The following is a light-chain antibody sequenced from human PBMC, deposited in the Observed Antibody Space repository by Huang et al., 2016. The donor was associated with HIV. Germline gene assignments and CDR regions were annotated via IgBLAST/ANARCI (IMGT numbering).Light chain of an antibody. CDR2: GAS. CDR3: QQYDSSPAT. J-gene: IGKJ2*01. CDR1: QIVSTNY. Sequence: EIVLTQSPGTLSLSPGERATLSCRASQIVSTNYLAWYRQRPGQAPWLLSYGASSRDTGIPDRFSGCGSGTDFNLTISRLEPEDFAVYYCQQYDSSPATFGQGTKLEIK. V-gene: IGKV3-20*01.